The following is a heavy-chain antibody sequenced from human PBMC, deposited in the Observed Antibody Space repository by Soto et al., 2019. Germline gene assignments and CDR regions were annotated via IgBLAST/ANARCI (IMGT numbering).Heavy chain of an antibody. J-gene: IGHJ5*02. Sequence: PSETLSLTCTVSGGSISSGGYYWSWIRQHPGKGLEWIGYIYYSGSTYYNPSLKSRVTISVDTSKNQVSLKLSSVTAADTAVYYCGSLLVVLWFGELFGWFDHLGQGTLVSVSS. CDR2: IYYSGST. CDR1: GGSISSGGYY. V-gene: IGHV4-31*03. D-gene: IGHD3-10*01. CDR3: GSLLVVLWFGELFGWFDH.